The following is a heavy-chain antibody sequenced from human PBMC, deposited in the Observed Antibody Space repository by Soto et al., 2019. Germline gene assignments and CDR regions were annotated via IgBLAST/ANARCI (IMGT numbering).Heavy chain of an antibody. D-gene: IGHD3-3*01. CDR2: ISGSGGSK. Sequence: GGSLRLSCAASGFTFSSYAMSWVRQAPGKGLEWVSAISGSGGSKYYADSVKGWFTMSRDNSKNTLYLQMNSLRAEDTAVYYCAKDSRLDFPGPRRSYYFDYWGQGTLVTVSS. CDR1: GFTFSSYA. J-gene: IGHJ4*02. V-gene: IGHV3-23*01. CDR3: AKDSRLDFPGPRRSYYFDY.